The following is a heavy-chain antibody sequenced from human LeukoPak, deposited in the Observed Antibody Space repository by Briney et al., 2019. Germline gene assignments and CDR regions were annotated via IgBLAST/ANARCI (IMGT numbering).Heavy chain of an antibody. CDR3: ASRFRTYYDFWSGAYYFDY. V-gene: IGHV4-34*01. J-gene: IGHJ4*02. Sequence: PSETLSLTCAVYGGSFSGYYWRWIRQPPGKGLEWIGEINHSGSTNYNPSLKSRVTISVDTSKNQFSLKLSSVTAADTAVYYCASRFRTYYDFWSGAYYFDYWGQGTLVTVSS. D-gene: IGHD3-3*01. CDR1: GGSFSGYY. CDR2: INHSGST.